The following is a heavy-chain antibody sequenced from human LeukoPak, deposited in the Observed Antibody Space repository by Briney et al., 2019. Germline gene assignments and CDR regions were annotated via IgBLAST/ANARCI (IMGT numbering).Heavy chain of an antibody. CDR2: INHSGST. D-gene: IGHD3-10*01. CDR3: ARGPLLWFGDYGMDV. Sequence: SETLSPTCAVYGGSFSGYYWSWIRQPPGKGLEWIGEINHSGSTNYNPSLKSRVTISVDTSKNQFSLKLSSVTAADTAVYCCARGPLLWFGDYGMDVWGQGTTVTVSS. J-gene: IGHJ6*02. V-gene: IGHV4-34*01. CDR1: GGSFSGYY.